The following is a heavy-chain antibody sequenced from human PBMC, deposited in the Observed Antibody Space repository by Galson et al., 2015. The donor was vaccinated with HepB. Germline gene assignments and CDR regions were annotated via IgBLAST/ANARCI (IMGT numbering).Heavy chain of an antibody. CDR1: GGTFDSST. J-gene: IGHJ4*02. Sequence: SVKVSCKASGGTFDSSTITWVRQAPGQGLEYMGGIIPVLRLANYAQRFQGRVMVTADESSSTAYMELSSLRSEDTAVYYVASVGVTGKFYYYFDSWGQGTTVTVSS. CDR3: ASVGVTGKFYYYFDS. CDR2: IIPVLRLA. V-gene: IGHV1-69*13. D-gene: IGHD2-21*02.